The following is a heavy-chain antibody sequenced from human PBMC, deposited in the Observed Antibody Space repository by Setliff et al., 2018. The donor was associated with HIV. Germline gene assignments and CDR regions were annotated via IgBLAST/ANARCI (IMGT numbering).Heavy chain of an antibody. CDR1: GGSISSHY. CDR3: ARHGTFGVVSPGDSYYSYMDV. D-gene: IGHD3-3*01. CDR2: IYYSGST. J-gene: IGHJ6*03. Sequence: SETLSLTCTVSGGSISSHYWSWIRQPPGKGLEWIGYIYYSGSTNYYPSLKSRVTISIDTSKNQFSLNLTSVTAADTAVYYCARHGTFGVVSPGDSYYSYMDVWGKGTTVTVSS. V-gene: IGHV4-59*08.